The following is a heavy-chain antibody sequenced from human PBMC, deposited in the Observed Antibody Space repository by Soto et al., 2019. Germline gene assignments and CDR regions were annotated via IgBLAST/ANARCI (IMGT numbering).Heavy chain of an antibody. CDR1: GFSLSTSGVG. CDR3: AHFSPYYYSSGSRWGGRNFDY. J-gene: IGHJ4*02. D-gene: IGHD3-22*01. V-gene: IGHV2-5*02. CDR2: IYWGDDK. Sequence: QITLKESGPALVKPTQTLTLTCTFSGFSLSTSGVGVGWIRQPPGKALEWLALIYWGDDKRYSPSLKSRLTLTKDTSKNQVVLTMTNMYPVDTATYYCAHFSPYYYSSGSRWGGRNFDYWGQGSLVAVSS.